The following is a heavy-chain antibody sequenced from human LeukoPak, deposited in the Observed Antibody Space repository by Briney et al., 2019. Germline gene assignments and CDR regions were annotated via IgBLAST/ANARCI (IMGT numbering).Heavy chain of an antibody. CDR3: AKEYRSGYSYGEEGYFDY. CDR2: ISGSGGST. Sequence: GGSLRLSCAASGFTFSSYAMSWVRQAPGKGLEWVSAISGSGGSTYYADSVKSRFTISRDNSKNTLYLQMNSLRAEDTAVYYCAKEYRSGYSYGEEGYFDYWGQGTLVTVSS. D-gene: IGHD5-18*01. J-gene: IGHJ4*02. V-gene: IGHV3-23*01. CDR1: GFTFSSYA.